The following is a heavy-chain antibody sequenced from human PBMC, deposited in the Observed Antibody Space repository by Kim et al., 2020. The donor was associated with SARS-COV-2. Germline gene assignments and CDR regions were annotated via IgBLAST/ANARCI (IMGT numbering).Heavy chain of an antibody. CDR1: EISFSSYW. Sequence: GESLKISCKSSEISFSSYWIAWVRQMPGKGLESMGIIYPGDSDTRYSPSFQGQVTISVDKSIKTAYLQWSSLKASDTAMYYCARSRRMATISQFDYWGQGTLVTVPS. J-gene: IGHJ4*02. CDR3: ARSRRMATISQFDY. CDR2: IYPGDSDT. D-gene: IGHD5-12*01. V-gene: IGHV5-51*01.